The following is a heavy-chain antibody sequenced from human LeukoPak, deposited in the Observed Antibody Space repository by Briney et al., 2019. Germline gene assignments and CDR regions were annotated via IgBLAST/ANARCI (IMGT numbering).Heavy chain of an antibody. J-gene: IGHJ4*02. D-gene: IGHD3-22*01. CDR1: GFXFSSYA. CDR3: ANLYYYDSSGYYKDLIDY. CDR2: ISGSGGST. V-gene: IGHV3-23*01. Sequence: GGSLRLSCAASGFXFSSYAISWVRQALGKGLELVSAISGSGGSTYYADSVKGRFTISRDNSKNTLYLQMNSLRAEDTAVYYCANLYYYDSSGYYKDLIDYWGQGTLVTVSS.